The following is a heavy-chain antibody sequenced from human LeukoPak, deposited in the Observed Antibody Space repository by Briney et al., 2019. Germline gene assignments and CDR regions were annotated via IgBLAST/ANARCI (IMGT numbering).Heavy chain of an antibody. CDR1: GFTFSSYA. V-gene: IGHV3-23*01. D-gene: IGHD1-26*01. J-gene: IGHJ4*02. CDR3: ARWGWELPSFYYFDY. Sequence: GGSLRLSCAASGFTFSSYAMSWVRQAPGKGLEWVSAISGSGDSTYYGDSVKGRFTISRDNSKNTLYLQMNSLRAEDTAVYYCARWGWELPSFYYFDYWGQGTLVTVSS. CDR2: ISGSGDST.